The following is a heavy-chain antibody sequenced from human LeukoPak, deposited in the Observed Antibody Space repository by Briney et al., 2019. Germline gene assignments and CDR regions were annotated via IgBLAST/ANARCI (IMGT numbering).Heavy chain of an antibody. D-gene: IGHD3-22*01. CDR3: ARADSSGYSVDY. CDR2: IIPIFGTA. V-gene: IGHV1-69*05. J-gene: IGHJ4*02. Sequence: SVKVSCKASGGTFSSYAISWVRQAPGQGLEWMGGIIPIFGTANYAQKFQGRVTMTRNTSISTAYMELSSLRSEDTAVYYCARADSSGYSVDYWGQGTLVTVSS. CDR1: GGTFSSYA.